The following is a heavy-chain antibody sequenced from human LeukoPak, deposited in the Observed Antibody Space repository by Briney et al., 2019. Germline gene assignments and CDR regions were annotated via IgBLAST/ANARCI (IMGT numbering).Heavy chain of an antibody. J-gene: IGHJ6*03. CDR3: ASSGDPYYYYYVAV. CDR1: GYTFSGYY. CDR2: INPNSGGT. D-gene: IGHD7-27*01. Sequence: ASVKVSCKASGYTFSGYYMDWVRQAPAQGLEWMGWINPNSGGTNYAQKFQGRVTMTRDTSISTAYMELSRLRSDDTAVYYFASSGDPYYYYYVAVWGKGTTVTVSS. V-gene: IGHV1-2*02.